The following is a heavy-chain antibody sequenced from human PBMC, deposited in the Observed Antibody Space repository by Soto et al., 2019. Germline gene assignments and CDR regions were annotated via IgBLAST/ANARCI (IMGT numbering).Heavy chain of an antibody. Sequence: PSETLSLTCTVSCYSISSGYYWSWVRQTPGKGLEWIGSISHSGTSFYNPSLRSRVTISMDTSNNNFSLKLNSLTATDTAVYYCERGSVGYSGWGDWSDPWGQGTLGTGSS. CDR3: ERGSVGYSGWGDWSDP. CDR2: ISHSGTS. D-gene: IGHD3-10*01. CDR1: CYSISSGYY. J-gene: IGHJ5*02. V-gene: IGHV4-38-2*02.